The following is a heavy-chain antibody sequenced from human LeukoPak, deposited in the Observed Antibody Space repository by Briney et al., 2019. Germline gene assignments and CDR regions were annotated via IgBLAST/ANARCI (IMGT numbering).Heavy chain of an antibody. D-gene: IGHD2-2*01. CDR3: AKGCSSIDCSYYFYSYGMDV. V-gene: IGHV3-23*01. CDR2: ISNNGGYT. Sequence: GGSLGLSCAASGFTFSSSAMSWVRQAPGKGLEWVSAISNNGGYTYYADSVQGRFTISRDNSKSTLCLQMNSLRAEDTAVYYCAKGCSSIDCSYYFYSYGMDVWGQGTSVTVSS. CDR1: GFTFSSSA. J-gene: IGHJ6*02.